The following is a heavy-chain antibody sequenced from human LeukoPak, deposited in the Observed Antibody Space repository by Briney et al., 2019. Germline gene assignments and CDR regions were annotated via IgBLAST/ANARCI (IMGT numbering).Heavy chain of an antibody. CDR2: ISSSGSTI. V-gene: IGHV3-48*03. Sequence: PGGSLRLSCAASGFTFSSYEMNWVRQAPGKGLEWVSYISSSGSTIYYADSVKGRFTISRDNAKNSLYLQMNSLRAEDTAVYYCARGQAGSGRSDYWGQGTLVTVSS. CDR1: GFTFSSYE. J-gene: IGHJ4*02. D-gene: IGHD3-3*01. CDR3: ARGQAGSGRSDY.